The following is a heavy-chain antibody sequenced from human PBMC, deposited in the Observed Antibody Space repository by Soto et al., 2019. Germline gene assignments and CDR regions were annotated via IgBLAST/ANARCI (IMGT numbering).Heavy chain of an antibody. CDR1: GGTFSSYA. V-gene: IGHV1-69*01. Sequence: QVQLVQSGAEVKKPGSSVKVSCKASGGTFSSYAISWVRQAPGQGIEWMGGFIPMFNRPHSARKFQGRVTIAADESTSTAYMALSSLRSEDTAVYYCARGQFHHVSNYYYALDVWGQGTTVTVSS. CDR3: ARGQFHHVSNYYYALDV. J-gene: IGHJ6*02. CDR2: FIPMFNRP.